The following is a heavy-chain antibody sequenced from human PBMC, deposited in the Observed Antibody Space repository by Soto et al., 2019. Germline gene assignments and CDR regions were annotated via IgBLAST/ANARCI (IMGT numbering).Heavy chain of an antibody. CDR2: ISANDVGT. CDR3: AKAKNDYNWDNRPPFDY. CDR1: GFTLRNYA. J-gene: IGHJ4*02. V-gene: IGHV3-23*01. Sequence: GGSLRLSCEASGFTLRNYAMTWVRQAPGKGPEWVSLISANDVGTYYAESVKTRFTISTDQSRNTVYLQMDSLRADDTAIYYCAKAKNDYNWDNRPPFDYWGQGTLVTVSS. D-gene: IGHD1-20*01.